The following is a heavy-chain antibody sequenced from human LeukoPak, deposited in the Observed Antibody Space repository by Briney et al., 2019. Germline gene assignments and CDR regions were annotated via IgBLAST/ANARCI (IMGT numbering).Heavy chain of an antibody. D-gene: IGHD3-10*01. Sequence: SETLSLTCTVSGGSVSSGSYYWSWIRQPPGKGLEWIGYIYYSGSAKYNLSLKSRVTISVDTSKNQFSLKLTSVTAADTAVYYCARGFGDWGLSWFDPWGQGTLVTVSS. CDR3: ARGFGDWGLSWFDP. CDR2: IYYSGSA. J-gene: IGHJ5*02. CDR1: GGSVSSGSYY. V-gene: IGHV4-61*01.